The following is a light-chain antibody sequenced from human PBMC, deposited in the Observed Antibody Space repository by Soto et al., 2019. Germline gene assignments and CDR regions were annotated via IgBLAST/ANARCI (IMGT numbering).Light chain of an antibody. CDR1: RSISNW. V-gene: IGKV1-5*01. J-gene: IGKJ4*01. Sequence: DIPMTQSPSTLSASVGDRVTITCRASRSISNWLAWYQQRPGIAPKLLIFDASILQSGVPSRFSGSGSGTEFTLSISRLQTDDFATYYCQQYGSFSPITFGGGTKV. CDR2: DAS. CDR3: QQYGSFSPIT.